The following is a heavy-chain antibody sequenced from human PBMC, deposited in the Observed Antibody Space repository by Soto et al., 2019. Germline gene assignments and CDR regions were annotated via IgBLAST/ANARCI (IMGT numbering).Heavy chain of an antibody. Sequence: GGSLRLSCAASGFTFDDYAMHWVRQAPGKGLEWVSGISWNSGSIGYADSVKGRFTISRDNAKNSLYLQMNSLRAEDTALYYCAKGGPTVTTFNYYYYMDVWGKGTTVTVSS. CDR2: ISWNSGSI. CDR1: GFTFDDYA. V-gene: IGHV3-9*01. D-gene: IGHD4-17*01. CDR3: AKGGPTVTTFNYYYYMDV. J-gene: IGHJ6*03.